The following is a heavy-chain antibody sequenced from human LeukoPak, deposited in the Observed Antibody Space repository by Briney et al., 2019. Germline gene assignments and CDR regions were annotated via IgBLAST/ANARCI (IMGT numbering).Heavy chain of an antibody. V-gene: IGHV3-21*04. Sequence: GGSLRLSCAASGFTFSSYSMNWVRQAPGKGLEWVSSISSSSSYIYYADSVKGRFTISRDNSKNTLYLQMNSLRAEDTAVYYCRYSSGWNDFDYWGQGTLVTVSS. J-gene: IGHJ4*02. CDR1: GFTFSSYS. CDR3: RYSSGWNDFDY. CDR2: ISSSSSYI. D-gene: IGHD6-19*01.